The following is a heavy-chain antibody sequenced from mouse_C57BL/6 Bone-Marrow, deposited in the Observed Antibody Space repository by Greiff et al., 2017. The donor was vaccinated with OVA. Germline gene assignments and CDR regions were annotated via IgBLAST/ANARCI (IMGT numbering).Heavy chain of an antibody. V-gene: IGHV3-6*01. CDR3: AREGSSGYLDY. Sequence: ESGPGLVKPSQSLSLTCSVTGYSIPSGYYWNWIRQFPGNKLEWMGYISYDGSNNYNPSLKNRISITRDTSKNQFFLKLNSVTTEDTATYYCAREGSSGYLDYWGQGTTLTVSS. CDR1: GYSIPSGYY. D-gene: IGHD3-2*02. CDR2: ISYDGSN. J-gene: IGHJ2*01.